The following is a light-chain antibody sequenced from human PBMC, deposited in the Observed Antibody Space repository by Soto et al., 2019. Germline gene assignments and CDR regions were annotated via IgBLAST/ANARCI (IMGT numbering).Light chain of an antibody. Sequence: EIVLTQSPGTLSLTAGERATLSCRASQSLTNAYLAWYQQKPGQAPRLLISGASTRATGIPARFSGSGSGTDFTLTISRLEHEDFAVYYCQHYSDSPITFGQGTRLEIK. CDR1: QSLTNAY. CDR3: QHYSDSPIT. CDR2: GAS. V-gene: IGKV3-20*01. J-gene: IGKJ5*01.